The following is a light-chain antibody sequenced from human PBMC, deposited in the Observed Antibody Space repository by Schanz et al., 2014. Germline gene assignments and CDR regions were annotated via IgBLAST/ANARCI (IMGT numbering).Light chain of an antibody. CDR1: EVISHY. Sequence: IQLTQSPSSLSASVGDRVSLTCRASEVISHYVAWYQQKPGKAPNLLIYAASTLQSGVPSRFSGSGSGTDFTLTISSLQTEDFATYYCQKYNRVPHTFGQGTKLEIK. CDR3: QKYNRVPHT. V-gene: IGKV1-9*01. CDR2: AAS. J-gene: IGKJ2*01.